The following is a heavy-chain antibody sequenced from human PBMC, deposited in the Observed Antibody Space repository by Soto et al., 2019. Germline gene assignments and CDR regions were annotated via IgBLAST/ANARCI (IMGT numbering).Heavy chain of an antibody. V-gene: IGHV1-18*01. CDR3: ARLSEWLSNYYFDY. CDR2: ISAYNGNT. Sequence: EASVKVSCKASGYTFTSYGISWVRQAPGQGLEWMGWISAYNGNTNYAQKLQGRVTMTTDTSTSTAYMELRSLRSDDTAVYYCARLSEWLSNYYFDYWGQGTLVTVSS. CDR1: GYTFTSYG. J-gene: IGHJ4*02. D-gene: IGHD3-3*01.